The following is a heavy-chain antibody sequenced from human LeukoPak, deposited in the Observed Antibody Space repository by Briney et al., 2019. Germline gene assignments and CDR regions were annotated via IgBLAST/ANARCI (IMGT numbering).Heavy chain of an antibody. CDR2: INPNSGDT. Sequence: GASVKVSCKASGYIFTGYYIHWVRQAPGQGLEWMGWINPNSGDTKYAQKFQGRVTMTRDTSNNTVYMDLTRLRSDDTAVFYCARDGSGGGGYFDYWGQGTLVIVSS. V-gene: IGHV1-2*02. CDR3: ARDGSGGGGYFDY. D-gene: IGHD6-19*01. J-gene: IGHJ4*02. CDR1: GYIFTGYY.